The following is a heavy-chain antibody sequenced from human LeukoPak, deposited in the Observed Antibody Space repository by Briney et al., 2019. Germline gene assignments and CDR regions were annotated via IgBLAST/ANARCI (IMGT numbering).Heavy chain of an antibody. Sequence: PGGSLRLSCAASGFTFSSYAMHWVRQAPGKGLEWVSAISGSGGSTYYADSVKGRFTISRDNSKNTLYLQMNSLRAEDTAVYYCAKDDTGFIVVVPAAIWVYWGQGTLVTVSS. CDR2: ISGSGGST. J-gene: IGHJ4*02. CDR1: GFTFSSYA. CDR3: AKDDTGFIVVVPAAIWVY. D-gene: IGHD2-2*01. V-gene: IGHV3-23*01.